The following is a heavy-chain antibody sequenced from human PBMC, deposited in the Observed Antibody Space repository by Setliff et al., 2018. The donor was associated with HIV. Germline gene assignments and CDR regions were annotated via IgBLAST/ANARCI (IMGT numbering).Heavy chain of an antibody. V-gene: IGHV4-31*03. CDR1: GGPISSGDYY. CDR3: ARVEAYSRGRGGFDP. Sequence: PSETLSLTCTVSGGPISSGDYYWTWIRQHPEKGLDWIGYIYHSGTTYYNPSLRSRVTISIDTSKDQFSLDLTSVTAADTGVYYCARVEAYSRGRGGFDPWGQRTLVTVSS. CDR2: IYHSGTT. J-gene: IGHJ5*02. D-gene: IGHD6-19*01.